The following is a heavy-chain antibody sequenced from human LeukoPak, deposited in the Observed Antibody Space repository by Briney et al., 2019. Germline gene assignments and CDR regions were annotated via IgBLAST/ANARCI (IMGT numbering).Heavy chain of an antibody. D-gene: IGHD1-14*01. Sequence: PGRSLRLSCEGSGYTFSYYFMYWVRQAPGKELEWVAAISDGGTSEHYADSVKGRFTISRDNSKNSLYLQMNRLRTEDTAVYYCARVRAYPYNSSPRHWFNPWGQGALVTVSS. CDR2: ISDGGTSE. J-gene: IGHJ5*02. CDR1: GYTFSYYF. CDR3: ARVRAYPYNSSPRHWFNP. V-gene: IGHV3-30*04.